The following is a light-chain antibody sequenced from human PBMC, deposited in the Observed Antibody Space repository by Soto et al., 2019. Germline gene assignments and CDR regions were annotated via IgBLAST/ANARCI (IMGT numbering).Light chain of an antibody. V-gene: IGKV1-39*01. Sequence: DIPLTQSPSSLSASVGDRVTITCLSSQAISNYVSWYQQEPRKAPRLLIYAASSLQSGVPSRFSASGSGTDFTLTISGLQPEDFGTYFCQQTYTYPNSFGQGTKVDI. J-gene: IGKJ1*01. CDR3: QQTYTYPNS. CDR1: QAISNY. CDR2: AAS.